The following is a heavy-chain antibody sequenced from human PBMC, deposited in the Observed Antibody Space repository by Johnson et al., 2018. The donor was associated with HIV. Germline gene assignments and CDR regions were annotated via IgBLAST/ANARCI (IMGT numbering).Heavy chain of an antibody. J-gene: IGHJ3*02. Sequence: VQLVESGGGVVQPGRSLRLSCAASGFTFSSYAMHWVRQAPGKGLEWVSGINWNGGSTGYGDSVKGRFTISRDNAKNSLYLHMNSLRVEDTALYYCARAGYGGNTDAFDIWGQGTMVTVSS. CDR2: INWNGGST. CDR1: GFTFSSYA. D-gene: IGHD4-23*01. V-gene: IGHV3-20*04. CDR3: ARAGYGGNTDAFDI.